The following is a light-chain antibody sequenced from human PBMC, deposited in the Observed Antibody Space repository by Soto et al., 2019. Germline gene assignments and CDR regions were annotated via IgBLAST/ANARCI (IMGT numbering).Light chain of an antibody. CDR3: QSYDSSLSGSYV. J-gene: IGLJ1*01. CDR2: GNN. CDR1: SSNNGAGYD. Sequence: QSVLTQPPSVSGAPGQRVTMSCTGSSSNNGAGYDVHWYQRLPGTAPKVLIYGNNNRPSGVPDRFSGSKSGTSASLAITGLQAEDEADYYCQSYDSSLSGSYVFGTGTKLTVL. V-gene: IGLV1-40*01.